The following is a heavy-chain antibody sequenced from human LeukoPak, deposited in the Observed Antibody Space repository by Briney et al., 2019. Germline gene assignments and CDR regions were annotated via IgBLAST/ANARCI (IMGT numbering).Heavy chain of an antibody. J-gene: IGHJ5*02. V-gene: IGHV4-39*07. D-gene: IGHD5-24*01. CDR3: ARDRTARDYNSENRFDP. Sequence: SETLSLTCTVSGGSISSSSYYWGWIRQPPGKGLEWIGSIYYSGSTYYNPSLKSRVTISVDTSKNQFSLKLSSVTAADTAVYFCARDRTARDYNSENRFDPWGQGILVTVSS. CDR2: IYYSGST. CDR1: GGSISSSSYY.